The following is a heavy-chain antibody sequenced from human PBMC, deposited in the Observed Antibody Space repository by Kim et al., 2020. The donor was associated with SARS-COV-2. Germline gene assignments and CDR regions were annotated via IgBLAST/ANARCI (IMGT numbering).Heavy chain of an antibody. V-gene: IGHV4-34*01. CDR3: ARGHPFRSGGDC. CDR1: GGSFSGYY. D-gene: IGHD2-15*01. CDR2: INHSGST. Sequence: SETLSLTCAVYGGSFSGYYWSWIRQPPGKGLEWIGEINHSGSTNYNPSLKSRVTISVDTSKNQFSLKLSSVTAADTAMYYCARGHPFRSGGDCWGQGTLGTVSS. J-gene: IGHJ4*02.